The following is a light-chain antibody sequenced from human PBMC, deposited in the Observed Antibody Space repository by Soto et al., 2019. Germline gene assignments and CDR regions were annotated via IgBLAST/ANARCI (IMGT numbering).Light chain of an antibody. CDR3: QQYYSTLTWT. V-gene: IGKV4-1*01. J-gene: IGKJ1*01. CDR1: QSVLYSSNNKNY. Sequence: DIVMTQSPDSLAVSLGERATINCNSSQSVLYSSNNKNYLAWYQQKPGQPPKLLIYWASTRESGVPDRFSGSGSGTDFTLTISSLQAEDVAVYYCQQYYSTLTWTFGQGTKVDIK. CDR2: WAS.